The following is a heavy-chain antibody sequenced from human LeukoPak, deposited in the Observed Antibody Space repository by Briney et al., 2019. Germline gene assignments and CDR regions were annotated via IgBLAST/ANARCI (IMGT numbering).Heavy chain of an antibody. CDR3: ASRPGYCSSTSCFDY. CDR2: INHSGST. V-gene: IGHV4-34*01. Sequence: PSETLSLTCAVYGGSFSGYYWSWIRQPPGKGLEWIGEINHSGSTNYNPSLKSRVTISVDRSKNQFSLKLSSVTAADTAVYYCASRPGYCSSTSCFDYWGQGTLVTVSS. CDR1: GGSFSGYY. J-gene: IGHJ4*02. D-gene: IGHD2-2*01.